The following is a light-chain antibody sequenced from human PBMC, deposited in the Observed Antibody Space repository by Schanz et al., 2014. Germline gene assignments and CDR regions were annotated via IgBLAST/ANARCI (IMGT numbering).Light chain of an antibody. V-gene: IGKV3-20*01. CDR3: LQHNSYPLT. Sequence: EIVLTQSPGTLSLSPGERATLSCRASQSVSSSYLAWYQQKPGQAPRLIIHGASSRATGIPDRFSGSGSGTDFTLTISRLEPEDFATYYCLQHNSYPLTFGGGTKVEIK. CDR2: GAS. J-gene: IGKJ4*01. CDR1: QSVSSSY.